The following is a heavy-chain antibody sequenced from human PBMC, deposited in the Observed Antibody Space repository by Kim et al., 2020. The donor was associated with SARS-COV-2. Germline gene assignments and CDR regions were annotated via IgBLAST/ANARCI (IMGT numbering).Heavy chain of an antibody. CDR3: ASTPITMVFGEGNLNWFDP. V-gene: IGHV5-10-1*01. J-gene: IGHJ5*02. CDR2: IDPSDSYT. CDR1: GYSFTSYW. Sequence: GESLKISCKGSGYSFTSYWISWVRQMPGKGLEWMGRIDPSDSYTNYSPSFQGHVTISADKSISTAYLQWSSLKASDTAMYYCASTPITMVFGEGNLNWFDPWSQGTLVTVSS. D-gene: IGHD3-10*01.